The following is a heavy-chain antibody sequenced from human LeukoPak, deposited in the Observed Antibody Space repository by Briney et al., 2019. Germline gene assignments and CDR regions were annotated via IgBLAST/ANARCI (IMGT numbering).Heavy chain of an antibody. CDR1: GFTFRNYV. Sequence: GGSLRLSCAASGFTFRNYVIHWVRRAPGKGLEWVAVTSSDVNVKLYADSVKGRFTISRDNSRSTLYLQMNSLRPEDTAIYYCAREGYYGSGSPPSLYFDYWGQGTLVTVSS. CDR2: TSSDVNVK. V-gene: IGHV3-30-3*01. D-gene: IGHD3-10*01. CDR3: AREGYYGSGSPPSLYFDY. J-gene: IGHJ4*02.